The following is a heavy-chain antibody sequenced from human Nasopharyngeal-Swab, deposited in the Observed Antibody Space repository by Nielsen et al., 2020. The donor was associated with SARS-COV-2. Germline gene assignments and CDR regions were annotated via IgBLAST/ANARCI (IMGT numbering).Heavy chain of an antibody. CDR2: IYPGDSDT. Sequence: GESLKISCQGSGSTFISHWIGWVRQMPGKGLEWMGIIYPGDSDTRYSPYFRGQVTISADRSTSTAYLQWSSLRASDTAMYYCARQTGSSTGDPFNIWGQGTMVTVSS. V-gene: IGHV5-51*01. D-gene: IGHD2-2*01. CDR1: GSTFISHW. J-gene: IGHJ3*02. CDR3: ARQTGSSTGDPFNI.